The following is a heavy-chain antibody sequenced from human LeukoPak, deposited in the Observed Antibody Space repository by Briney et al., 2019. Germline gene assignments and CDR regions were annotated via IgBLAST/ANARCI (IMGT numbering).Heavy chain of an antibody. CDR1: GFTFSSYG. CDR2: IWYDGSNI. J-gene: IGHJ3*02. V-gene: IGHV3-33*01. CDR3: ARETFALDI. Sequence: GGSLRLSCAASGFTFSSYGMHWVRQAPGKGLEWLAVIWYDGSNIYYADPVKGRFAISRDNSKNTLYLQINSLRAEDTAVYYCARETFALDIWGQGTMVTVSS.